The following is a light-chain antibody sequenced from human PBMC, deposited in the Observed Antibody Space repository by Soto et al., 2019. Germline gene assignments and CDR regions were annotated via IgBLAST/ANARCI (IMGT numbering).Light chain of an antibody. J-gene: IGLJ3*02. V-gene: IGLV2-14*01. CDR3: SSYTNSNTWV. CDR2: GVT. Sequence: QSVLTQPASVSGSPGQSITISCSGSSSDVGGYNSVSWYQQHPGKAPKLMIYGVTNRPSGVSNRFSGSKSGNTASLTISGLQAEDEADYYCSSYTNSNTWVFGGGTKLTVL. CDR1: SSDVGGYNS.